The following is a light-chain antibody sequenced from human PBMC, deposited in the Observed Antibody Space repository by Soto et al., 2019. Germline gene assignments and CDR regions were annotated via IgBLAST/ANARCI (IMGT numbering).Light chain of an antibody. Sequence: QSALTQPASVSGSPGQSITISCTGTSSDVGGYDYVSWFQQHPGRAPKLLIYEVINRPSGISIRFSGSKSGNTASLTISGLQAEDEADFYCTSITSSNTWVFGGGTKLTVL. CDR3: TSITSSNTWV. CDR1: SSDVGGYDY. CDR2: EVI. J-gene: IGLJ3*02. V-gene: IGLV2-14*01.